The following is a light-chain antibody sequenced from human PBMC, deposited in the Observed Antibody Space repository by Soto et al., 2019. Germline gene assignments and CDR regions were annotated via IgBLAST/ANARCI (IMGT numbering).Light chain of an antibody. Sequence: VLTKFPGPLSLSPGERATLSCRASQTVRNNYLAWYQQKPGQAPRLLIYDESSRATGIPDRFSGGGSGTYFTLTSSILDPEYVAFYYCQQYHNCRTFGQGTKVDIK. CDR2: DES. V-gene: IGKV3-20*01. CDR3: QQYHNCRT. CDR1: QTVRNNY. J-gene: IGKJ1*01.